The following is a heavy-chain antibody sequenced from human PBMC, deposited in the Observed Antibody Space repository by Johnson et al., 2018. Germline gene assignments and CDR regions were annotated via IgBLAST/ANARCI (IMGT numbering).Heavy chain of an antibody. CDR3: AKVGNSGYETLDAFDI. CDR1: GFTFSSYA. CDR2: ISYAGSNK. V-gene: IGHV3-30*18. D-gene: IGHD5-12*01. J-gene: IGHJ3*02. Sequence: QVQLVESGGGLAQPGGSLRLSCAASGFTFSSYAMSWVRQAPGKGLEWVAVISYAGSNKYYADSVKGRFTISRDNSKNTLYLQMNSLRAEDTAVYYWAKVGNSGYETLDAFDIWGQGTMVTVSS.